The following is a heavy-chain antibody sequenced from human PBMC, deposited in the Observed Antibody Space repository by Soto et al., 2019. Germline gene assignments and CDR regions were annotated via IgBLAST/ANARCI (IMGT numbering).Heavy chain of an antibody. V-gene: IGHV3-74*01. CDR1: GFTFSSYW. CDR3: ARDYYYDSSGYLNWFDP. CDR2: INSDGSST. D-gene: IGHD3-22*01. J-gene: IGHJ5*02. Sequence: GSLRLSCAASGFTFSSYWMHWVRQAPGKGLVWVSRINSDGSSTSYADSVKGRFTISRDNAKNSLYLQMNSLRAEDTAVYYCARDYYYDSSGYLNWFDPWGQGTLVTVSS.